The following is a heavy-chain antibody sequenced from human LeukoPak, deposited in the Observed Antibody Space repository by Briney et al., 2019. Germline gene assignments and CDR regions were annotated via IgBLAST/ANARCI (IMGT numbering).Heavy chain of an antibody. CDR2: ISGSGGST. CDR3: AKSELGYCSSTSCYTQDYFDY. J-gene: IGHJ4*02. D-gene: IGHD2-2*02. Sequence: QPGGSLRLSCAASGFTFSSYGMSWVRQAPGKGLEWVSAISGSGGSTYYADSVKGRFTISRDNSKNTLYLQMNSLRAEDTAVYYCAKSELGYCSSTSCYTQDYFDYWGQGTLVTVSS. V-gene: IGHV3-23*01. CDR1: GFTFSSYG.